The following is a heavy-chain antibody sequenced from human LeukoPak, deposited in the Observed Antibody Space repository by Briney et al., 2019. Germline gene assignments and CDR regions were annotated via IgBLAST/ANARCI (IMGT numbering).Heavy chain of an antibody. Sequence: SETLSLTCTVSGDSINSLDLWGWVRQPPGKGLEWIGEMYLSGTTHSNPSVKSRVTISIDKSKNQFFLNLSSVTAADTAVYYCAGLVGRYSSGLYYYYFDYWGQGTLVTVSS. J-gene: IGHJ4*02. D-gene: IGHD3-22*01. CDR3: AGLVGRYSSGLYYYYFDY. CDR1: GDSINSLDL. V-gene: IGHV4-4*02. CDR2: MYLSGTT.